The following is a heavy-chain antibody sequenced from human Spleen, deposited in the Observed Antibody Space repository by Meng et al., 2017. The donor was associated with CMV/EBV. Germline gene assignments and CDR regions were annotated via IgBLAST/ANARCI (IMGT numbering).Heavy chain of an antibody. D-gene: IGHD3-3*01. J-gene: IGHJ4*02. CDR2: IDSSGTYI. V-gene: IGHV3-21*01. CDR3: ARGRITVFGVVSTFDY. CDR1: GFTFSTYT. Sequence: GESLKISCAASGFTFSTYTLNWVRQAPGKGLEWVSSIDSSGTYIYYADSVRGRFTISRDNPKNSLYLQMNRLRAEDTAVYYCARGRITVFGVVSTFDYWGRGTLVTVSS.